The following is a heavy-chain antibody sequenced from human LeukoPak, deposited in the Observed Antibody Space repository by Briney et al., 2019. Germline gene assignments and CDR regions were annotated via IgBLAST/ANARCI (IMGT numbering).Heavy chain of an antibody. CDR2: IYHSGST. J-gene: IGHJ4*02. CDR3: ARDSAEYGSGSY. CDR1: GYSISSGYY. D-gene: IGHD3-10*01. V-gene: IGHV4-38-2*02. Sequence: SETLSLTCTVSGYSISSGYYWGWIRQPPGKGLEWIGSIYHSGSTNYNPSLKSRVTMSVDTSKNQFSLKLSSVTAADTAVYYCARDSAEYGSGSYWGQGTLVTVSS.